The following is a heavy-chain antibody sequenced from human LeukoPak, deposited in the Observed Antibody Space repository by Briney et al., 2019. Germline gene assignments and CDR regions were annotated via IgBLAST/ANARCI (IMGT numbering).Heavy chain of an antibody. Sequence: GGSLRLSCAASGFTFSSYSMNWVRQAPGKGLEWVSHISNSASIKNYADSVQGRFTISRDNAKNSLYLQMNSLRAEDTAVYYCASDSSSWGQGTLVTVSS. CDR1: GFTFSSYS. CDR2: ISNSASIK. V-gene: IGHV3-48*01. D-gene: IGHD6-13*01. CDR3: ASDSSS. J-gene: IGHJ4*02.